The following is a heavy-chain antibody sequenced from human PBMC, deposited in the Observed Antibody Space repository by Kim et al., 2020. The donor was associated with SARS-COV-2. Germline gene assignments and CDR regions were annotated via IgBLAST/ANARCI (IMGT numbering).Heavy chain of an antibody. J-gene: IGHJ4*02. Sequence: DSVKGRFTISRDNSKNTLYLQMNSLRAEDTAVYYCARGMGDDFWSGYFDYWGQGTLVTVSS. D-gene: IGHD3-3*01. CDR3: ARGMGDDFWSGYFDY. V-gene: IGHV3-30*07.